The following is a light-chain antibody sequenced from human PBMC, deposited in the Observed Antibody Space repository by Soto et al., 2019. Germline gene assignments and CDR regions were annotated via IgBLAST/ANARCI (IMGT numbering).Light chain of an antibody. CDR1: QSLVHSDGNTY. Sequence: DVVMTQSPLSLPVTLGQPASISCRSSQSLVHSDGNTYLNWFQQRPGQSPRRLIYKISNRDSAVPDRFSGSGSGSDFTMMISRMEAEDVGVYYCMQGTHWPLYTFGQGTKLEIK. V-gene: IGKV2-30*02. CDR3: MQGTHWPLYT. J-gene: IGKJ2*01. CDR2: KIS.